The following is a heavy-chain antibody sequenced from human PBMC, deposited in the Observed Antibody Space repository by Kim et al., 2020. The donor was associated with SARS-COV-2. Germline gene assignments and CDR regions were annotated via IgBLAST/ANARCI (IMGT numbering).Heavy chain of an antibody. CDR1: GFAFSSYA. V-gene: IGHV3-30*04. CDR2: ISYDGSNK. Sequence: GGSLRLSCAASGFAFSSYAMHWVRQAPGKGLEWVAVISYDGSNKYYADSVKGRFTISRDNSKNTLYLQMNSLRAEDTAVYYCARAHSDYYDSSGYYYSLGYYYYGMDVWGQGTTVTVSS. D-gene: IGHD3-22*01. J-gene: IGHJ6*02. CDR3: ARAHSDYYDSSGYYYSLGYYYYGMDV.